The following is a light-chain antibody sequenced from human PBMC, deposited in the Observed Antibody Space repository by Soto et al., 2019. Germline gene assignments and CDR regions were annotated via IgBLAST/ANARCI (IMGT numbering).Light chain of an antibody. Sequence: EIVLTQSPATLSLSPGERATLSCRASQSVTSYLAWYQQKPGQAPRLLIYDVSNRASGIPARFSGSGSETDFTLTISSLEPEDFAVYYCQQYNNWPLGTFGQGTKVEIK. CDR3: QQYNNWPLGT. CDR1: QSVTSY. CDR2: DVS. J-gene: IGKJ1*01. V-gene: IGKV3-11*01.